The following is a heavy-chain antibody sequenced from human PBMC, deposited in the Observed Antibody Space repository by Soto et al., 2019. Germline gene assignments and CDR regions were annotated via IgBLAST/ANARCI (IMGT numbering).Heavy chain of an antibody. CDR2: ISYDGSNK. CDR3: ARARAEDWVYFDY. CDR1: GFTFSSYA. D-gene: IGHD3-9*01. Sequence: QVQLVESGGGAVQPGRSLRLSCAASGFTFSSYAMHWVRQAPGKGLEWVAVISYDGSNKYYADSVKGRFTISRDNSKNTLYLQMNSLRAEDTAVYYCARARAEDWVYFDYWGQGTLVTVSS. J-gene: IGHJ4*02. V-gene: IGHV3-30-3*01.